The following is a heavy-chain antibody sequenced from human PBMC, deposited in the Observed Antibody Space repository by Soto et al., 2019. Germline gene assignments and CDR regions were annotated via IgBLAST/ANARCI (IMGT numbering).Heavy chain of an antibody. CDR3: ARGRIVASIHDAFEI. CDR1: GYDFTSYG. Sequence: QGQLLQSGDEVKKPGASVRVSCRASGYDFTSYGISWVRQAPGQGLEWVSWISAYNGKRDTAQKLQARVTMALDTSTDTAHMELGDLTSADTAVYYCARGRIVASIHDAFEIWGQGTMVAVSS. CDR2: ISAYNGKR. D-gene: IGHD2-21*01. J-gene: IGHJ3*02. V-gene: IGHV1-18*01.